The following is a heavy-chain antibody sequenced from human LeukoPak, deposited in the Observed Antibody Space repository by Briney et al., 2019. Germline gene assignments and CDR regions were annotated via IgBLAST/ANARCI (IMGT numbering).Heavy chain of an antibody. CDR1: GYTFTSYD. J-gene: IGHJ2*01. Sequence: ASVKVSCKASGYTFTSYDINWVRQATGQGREWMGWMNPNSGNTGHAQKFQGRVTMTRNTSISTAYMELSSLRSEDTAVYYCARISRLNWYFDLWGRGTLVTVS. CDR2: MNPNSGNT. V-gene: IGHV1-8*01. D-gene: IGHD3-3*01. CDR3: ARISRLNWYFDL.